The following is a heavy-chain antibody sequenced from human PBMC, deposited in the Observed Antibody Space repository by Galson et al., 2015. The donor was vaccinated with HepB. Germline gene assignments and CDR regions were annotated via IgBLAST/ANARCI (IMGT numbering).Heavy chain of an antibody. CDR3: AKWGYDTLTGLIPLDS. D-gene: IGHD3-9*01. V-gene: IGHV3-53*05. CDR2: IYTGDDA. CDR1: GFPVSSSY. J-gene: IGHJ4*02. Sequence: SLRLSCAVSGFPVSSSYMTWVRQAPGRGLQWVSVIYTGDDAKYADSVKGRFSISRDSSKNTLYLQMNSLRAEDTAVYYCAKWGYDTLTGLIPLDSWGQGTLVTVSS.